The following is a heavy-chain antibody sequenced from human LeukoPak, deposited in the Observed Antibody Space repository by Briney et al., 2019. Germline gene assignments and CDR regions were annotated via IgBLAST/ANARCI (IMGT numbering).Heavy chain of an antibody. D-gene: IGHD4-23*01. Sequence: PSETLSLTCTVSGGSISGSEYYWGWIRQPPGKGLEWIGSIYHSGSTYYNPSLKSRVTISVDTSKNQFSLKLSSVTAADTAVYYCARAEVVTNAPYFDYWGQGTLVTVSS. CDR3: ARAEVVTNAPYFDY. CDR1: GGSISGSEYY. J-gene: IGHJ4*02. CDR2: IYHSGST. V-gene: IGHV4-39*07.